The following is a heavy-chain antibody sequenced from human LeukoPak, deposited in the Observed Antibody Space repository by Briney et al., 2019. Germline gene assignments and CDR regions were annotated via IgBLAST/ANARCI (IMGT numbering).Heavy chain of an antibody. V-gene: IGHV1-46*01. Sequence: ASVKVSCKASGYTLTSYYMHWVRQAPGQGLEWMGIINPSGGSTSYAQKFQGRVTMTRDMSTSTVYMELSSLRSEDTAVYYCARVSVFGVLGNYYYMDVWGKGTTVTVPS. J-gene: IGHJ6*03. CDR1: GYTLTSYY. CDR2: INPSGGST. CDR3: ARVSVFGVLGNYYYMDV. D-gene: IGHD3-3*01.